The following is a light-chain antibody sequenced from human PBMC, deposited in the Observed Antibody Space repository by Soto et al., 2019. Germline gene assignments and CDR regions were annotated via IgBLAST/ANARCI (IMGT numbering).Light chain of an antibody. CDR3: QSYDSSLGFV. V-gene: IGLV1-40*01. Sequence: QPVLTQPPSVSGAPGQRVTFSCIGRDSNIGADYDVHWYQQLPGTAPKLLIYGNINRPSGVPDRFSVSKSGASAALAITGLQAEDEAYYYCQSYDSSLGFVFITGTTLTVL. CDR2: GNI. CDR1: DSNIGADYD. J-gene: IGLJ1*01.